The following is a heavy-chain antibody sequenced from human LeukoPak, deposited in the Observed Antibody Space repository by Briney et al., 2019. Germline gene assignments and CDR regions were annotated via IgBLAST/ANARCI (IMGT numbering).Heavy chain of an antibody. V-gene: IGHV4-34*01. CDR3: ARGRPTRWRQLVFIQPKYNWFDP. Sequence: PSESLSLTCAVYGGSFSGYYWSWIRQPPGKGLEWIGEINHSGSTNYNPSLKSRVTISVDTSKNQFSLKLSSVTAADTAVYYCARGRPTRWRQLVFIQPKYNWFDPWGQGTLVTVSS. D-gene: IGHD6-6*01. CDR2: INHSGST. J-gene: IGHJ5*02. CDR1: GGSFSGYY.